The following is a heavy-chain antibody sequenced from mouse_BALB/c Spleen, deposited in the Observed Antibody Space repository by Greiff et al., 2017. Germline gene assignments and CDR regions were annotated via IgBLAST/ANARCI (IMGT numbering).Heavy chain of an antibody. Sequence: EVKLVESGGGLVQPGGSRKLSCAASGFTFSSFGMHWVRQAPEKGLEWVAYISSGSSTIYYADTVKGRFTISRDNPKNTLFLQMTSLRSEDTAMYYCARPHYYGSAWFAYWGQGTLVTVSA. J-gene: IGHJ3*01. CDR1: GFTFSSFG. CDR2: ISSGSSTI. V-gene: IGHV5-17*02. D-gene: IGHD1-1*01. CDR3: ARPHYYGSAWFAY.